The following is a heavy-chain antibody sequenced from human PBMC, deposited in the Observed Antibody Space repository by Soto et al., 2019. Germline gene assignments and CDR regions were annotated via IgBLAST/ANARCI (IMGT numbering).Heavy chain of an antibody. CDR1: GYTFTGYY. Sequence: ASVKVSCKASGYTFTGYYMHWVRQAPGQGLEWMGWINPNSGGTNYAQKFQGWVTMTRDTSISTAYMELSRLRSDDTAVYYCARQDPPNYYGSGSYYKSPAFDIWGQRTTVTVSS. V-gene: IGHV1-2*04. CDR2: INPNSGGT. J-gene: IGHJ3*02. D-gene: IGHD3-10*01. CDR3: ARQDPPNYYGSGSYYKSPAFDI.